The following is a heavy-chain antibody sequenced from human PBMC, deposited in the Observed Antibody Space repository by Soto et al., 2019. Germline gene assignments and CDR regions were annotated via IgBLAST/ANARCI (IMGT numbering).Heavy chain of an antibody. Sequence: ASVKVSCKASGGTFSDFTINWVRQAPGQGLEWMGWINPNSGGTNYAQKFQGRVTMTRDTSISTAYMELSRLRSDDTAVYYCARGPPYSSSWYNWFDPWGQGTLVTVSS. CDR1: GGTFSDFT. D-gene: IGHD6-13*01. CDR3: ARGPPYSSSWYNWFDP. V-gene: IGHV1-2*02. CDR2: INPNSGGT. J-gene: IGHJ5*02.